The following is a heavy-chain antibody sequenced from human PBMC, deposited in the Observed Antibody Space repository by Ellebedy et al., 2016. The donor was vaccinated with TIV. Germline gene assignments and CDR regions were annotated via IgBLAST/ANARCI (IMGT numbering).Heavy chain of an antibody. CDR2: ISSSSRTI. V-gene: IGHV3-48*04. CDR3: ARPRGYSYGGFDY. J-gene: IGHJ4*02. Sequence: GESLKISCAASGFTFNNYSMNWVRQAPGKGLEWVSYISSSSRTIYYADSLKGRFTISRDNAKNSLYLQMNSLRAEDTAVYYCARPRGYSYGGFDYWGQGTLVTVSS. D-gene: IGHD5-18*01. CDR1: GFTFNNYS.